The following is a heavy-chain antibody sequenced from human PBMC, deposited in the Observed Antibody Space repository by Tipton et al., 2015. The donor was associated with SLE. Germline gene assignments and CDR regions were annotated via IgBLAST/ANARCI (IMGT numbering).Heavy chain of an antibody. CDR3: ARAYCGGDCYSGYYFDY. CDR1: GGTFSSYA. D-gene: IGHD2-21*02. Sequence: QVQLVQSGPEVKKPGSSVKVSCKASGGTFSSYAISWVRQAPGQGLEWMGGIIPIFGTANYAQKFQGRVTITADESTSTAYMELSSLSSEDTAVYYCARAYCGGDCYSGYYFDYWGQGTLVTVSS. CDR2: IIPIFGTA. J-gene: IGHJ4*02. V-gene: IGHV1-69*01.